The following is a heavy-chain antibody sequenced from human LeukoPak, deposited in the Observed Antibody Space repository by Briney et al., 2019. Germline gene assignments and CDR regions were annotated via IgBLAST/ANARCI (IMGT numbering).Heavy chain of an antibody. CDR1: GFTFSSYS. CDR2: ISSSSSTI. J-gene: IGHJ6*03. CDR3: ARDRFNTYYYDSSGYYYYYYYMDV. D-gene: IGHD3-22*01. V-gene: IGHV3-48*01. Sequence: GGSLRLSCAASGFTFSSYSMNWVRQAPGKGLEWVSYISSSSSTIYYADSVKGRFTISRDNAKNSLYLQMNSLRAEDTAVYYCARDRFNTYYYDSSGYYYYYYYMDVWGRGTLVTVSS.